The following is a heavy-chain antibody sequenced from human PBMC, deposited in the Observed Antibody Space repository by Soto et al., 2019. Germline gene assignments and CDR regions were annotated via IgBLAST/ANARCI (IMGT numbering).Heavy chain of an antibody. Sequence: QVQLVQSGAEVKKPGASVKVSCKASGYTFTSYGLSWVRQAPGQGLEWMGWISAYNRNTNYAQKLQGRGTMTPDTSPSTAYMELRSLRPADTAVDYCARVIAAAADCDYWGQGTLVTVSS. CDR3: ARVIAAAADCDY. CDR1: GYTFTSYG. D-gene: IGHD6-13*01. CDR2: ISAYNRNT. J-gene: IGHJ4*02. V-gene: IGHV1-18*01.